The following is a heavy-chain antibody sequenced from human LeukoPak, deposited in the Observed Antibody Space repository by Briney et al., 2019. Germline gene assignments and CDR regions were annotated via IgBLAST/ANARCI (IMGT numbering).Heavy chain of an antibody. CDR2: IYYSGST. CDR1: GGSISSYY. J-gene: IGHJ4*02. CDR3: ARSRIVGAMTFFDY. D-gene: IGHD1-26*01. V-gene: IGHV4-59*08. Sequence: PSETLSLTCTVSGGSISSYYWSWIRQPPGKGLEWIGYIYYSGSTNYNPSLKSRVTISVDTSKNQFSLKLSSVTAADTAVYYCARSRIVGAMTFFDYWGQGTLVTVSS.